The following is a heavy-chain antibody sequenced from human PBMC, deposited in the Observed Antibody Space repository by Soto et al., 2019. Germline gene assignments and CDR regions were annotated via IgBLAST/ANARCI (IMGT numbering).Heavy chain of an antibody. Sequence: QVQLQQWGAGLLKPSETLSLTCAVYGGSFSGYYWSWIRQPPGKGLEWIGEINHSGSTNYNPSLRSRVTISVDTSKNQFSLKLSSVTAADTAVYYCARGIIGHVAVAGTGFDYWGQGTLVTVSS. J-gene: IGHJ4*02. CDR1: GGSFSGYY. D-gene: IGHD6-19*01. V-gene: IGHV4-34*01. CDR3: ARGIIGHVAVAGTGFDY. CDR2: INHSGST.